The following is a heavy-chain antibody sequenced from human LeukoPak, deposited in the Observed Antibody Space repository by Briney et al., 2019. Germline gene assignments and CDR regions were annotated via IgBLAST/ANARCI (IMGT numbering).Heavy chain of an antibody. D-gene: IGHD6-19*01. Sequence: PGGSLRLSCAASGFTFSNYAMGWVRQAPGKGLEWVSSITGSTGSTYYADSVKGRFTISRDNSKNTLYLQMSSLRAEDTAVYYCAKDRYNSGWYDLGYWGQGTLVTVSS. J-gene: IGHJ4*02. CDR2: ITGSTGST. CDR1: GFTFSNYA. V-gene: IGHV3-23*01. CDR3: AKDRYNSGWYDLGY.